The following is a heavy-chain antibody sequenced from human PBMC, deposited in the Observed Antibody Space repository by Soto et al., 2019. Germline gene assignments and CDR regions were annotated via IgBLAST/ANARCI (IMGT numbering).Heavy chain of an antibody. V-gene: IGHV3-23*01. D-gene: IGHD6-19*01. Sequence: PEGSLRLSCAPSGFTFSGYAMSWDRQAPGKGLEWVSAISGSGGSTYYADSVKGRFTISRDNSKNTLYLQMNRLRAEDTAVYYCAKDPPSSGWPYFDYWGQGTLVTVSS. J-gene: IGHJ4*02. CDR1: GFTFSGYA. CDR3: AKDPPSSGWPYFDY. CDR2: ISGSGGST.